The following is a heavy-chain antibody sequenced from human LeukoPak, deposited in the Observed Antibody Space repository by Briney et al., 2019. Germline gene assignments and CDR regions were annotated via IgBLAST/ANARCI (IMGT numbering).Heavy chain of an antibody. J-gene: IGHJ1*01. CDR3: ASGLEYYYDSSGYSDAGYFQH. V-gene: IGHV3-48*02. CDR2: ISSSSSTI. Sequence: GSLRLSCAASGFTFSSYSMNWVRQAPGKGLEWVSYISSSSSTIYYADSVKGRFTISRDNAKNSLYLQMNSLRDEDTAVYYCASGLEYYYDSSGYSDAGYFQHWGQGTLVTVSS. D-gene: IGHD3-22*01. CDR1: GFTFSSYS.